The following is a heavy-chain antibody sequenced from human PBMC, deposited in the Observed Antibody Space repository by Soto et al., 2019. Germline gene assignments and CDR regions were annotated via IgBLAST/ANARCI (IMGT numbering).Heavy chain of an antibody. CDR1: GGLFSSYP. CDR2: IIPVFQTA. Sequence: QEQLVQSGAEVKKPGSSVKVSCKASGGLFSSYPISWVRQVPGQGLEWMGGIIPVFQTAYYTQRFQGRVTITADESTNTAYMELSSLRSEDTAVYFCARGHGEIIGAMDVWGQGTSVTVSS. V-gene: IGHV1-69*01. J-gene: IGHJ6*02. CDR3: ARGHGEIIGAMDV. D-gene: IGHD3-3*01.